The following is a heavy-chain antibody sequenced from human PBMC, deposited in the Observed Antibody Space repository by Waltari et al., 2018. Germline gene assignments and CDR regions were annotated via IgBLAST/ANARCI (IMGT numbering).Heavy chain of an antibody. Sequence: QVQLVQSGAEVKKPGASVKVSCKASGYTFTSYGISWVRQAPGQGLEWMGWISANNGNTNYAKKLHGRVTMTTDTSTSTAYMELRSLRSDDTAVYYCARDAYYYDSSGYYSDYWGQGTLVTVSS. CDR1: GYTFTSYG. D-gene: IGHD3-22*01. V-gene: IGHV1-18*01. CDR3: ARDAYYYDSSGYYSDY. J-gene: IGHJ4*02. CDR2: ISANNGNT.